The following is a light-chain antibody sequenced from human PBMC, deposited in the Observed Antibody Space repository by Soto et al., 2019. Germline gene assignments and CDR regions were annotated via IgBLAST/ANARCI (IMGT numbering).Light chain of an antibody. J-gene: IGKJ1*01. V-gene: IGKV3-15*01. CDR2: GAS. CDR1: QSVSGN. CDR3: HQYNNWPPST. Sequence: EIVMTQSPATLSVSPGERATLSCRASQSVSGNLAWYQQKPGQAPRLLIYGASTRAPGIPARFSGSGSGTAFTLPITSLQSEDFAVYYCHQYNNWPPSTFGQGTKVEIK.